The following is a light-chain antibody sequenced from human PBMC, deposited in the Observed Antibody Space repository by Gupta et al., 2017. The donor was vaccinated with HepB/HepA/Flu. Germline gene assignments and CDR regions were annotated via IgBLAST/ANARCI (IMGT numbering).Light chain of an antibody. Sequence: EIVMTQSPATLSVSPRTRVTLSCRASESIGTNLAWYQQKPGQSPRLLVYDAFTTASGVPGRFRGSGSETEFTLTISGLQSEDFAFYYCQQCKRPLTFGGGTKVEIK. CDR1: ESIGTN. CDR2: DAF. CDR3: QQCKRPLT. V-gene: IGKV3-15*01. J-gene: IGKJ4*01.